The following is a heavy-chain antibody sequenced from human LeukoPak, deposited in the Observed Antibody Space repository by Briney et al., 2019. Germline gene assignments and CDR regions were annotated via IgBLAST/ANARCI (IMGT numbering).Heavy chain of an antibody. CDR3: AKVKGKIVVVPAAAYFDY. Sequence: GGSLRLSCAASGFTFSSYAMSWVRQAPGKGLEWVSAISGSGGSTYYADSVKGRFTISRDNSKNTLYLQMNSLRAEDTAVYYCAKVKGKIVVVPAAAYFDYWGQGTLVTVSS. V-gene: IGHV3-23*01. J-gene: IGHJ4*02. D-gene: IGHD2-2*01. CDR1: GFTFSSYA. CDR2: ISGSGGST.